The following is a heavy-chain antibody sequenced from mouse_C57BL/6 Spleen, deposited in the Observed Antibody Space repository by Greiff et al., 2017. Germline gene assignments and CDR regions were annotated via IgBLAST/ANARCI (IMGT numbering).Heavy chain of an antibody. CDR3: AWSRFYSYAVASFAY. J-gene: IGHJ3*01. D-gene: IGHD2-12*01. CDR2: INPNNGGT. Sequence: VQLQQSGPELVKPGASVKIPCKASGYTFTDYYMDWVKQSHGKSLEWIGDINPNNGGTIYNQKFKGKATLTVDKSSSTAYMVLRSLTSEDTAVYYCAWSRFYSYAVASFAYWGQETLVSVS. CDR1: GYTFTDYY. V-gene: IGHV1-18*01.